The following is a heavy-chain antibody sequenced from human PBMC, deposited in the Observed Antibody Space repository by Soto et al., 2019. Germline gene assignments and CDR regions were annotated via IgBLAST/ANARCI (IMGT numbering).Heavy chain of an antibody. D-gene: IGHD3-10*01. V-gene: IGHV4-31*03. J-gene: IGHJ4*02. CDR1: GGSISSGGYY. CDR3: ARWFGELLGRIDY. CDR2: IYYSGST. Sequence: SETLSLTCTVSGGSISSGGYYWSWIRQHPGKGLEWIGYIYYSGSTYYNPSLKSRVTISVDTSKNQFSLKLSSVTAADTAVYYCARWFGELLGRIDYWGQGTLVTVSS.